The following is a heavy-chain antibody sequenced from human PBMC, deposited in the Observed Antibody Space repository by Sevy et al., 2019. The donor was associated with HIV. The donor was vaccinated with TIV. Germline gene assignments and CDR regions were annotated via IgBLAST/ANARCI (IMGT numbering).Heavy chain of an antibody. CDR3: AAPNPTYGPDIFDI. CDR2: ISYDGSNK. V-gene: IGHV3-30*03. D-gene: IGHD4-17*01. Sequence: GGSLRLSCAASGFTFSTYGMYWVRQAPGKGLEWVAYISYDGSNKNYADSVKGRFTISRDNSKNTVYLQMHSLRTDDTAVYYCAAPNPTYGPDIFDIWGQGTMVTVSS. CDR1: GFTFSTYG. J-gene: IGHJ3*02.